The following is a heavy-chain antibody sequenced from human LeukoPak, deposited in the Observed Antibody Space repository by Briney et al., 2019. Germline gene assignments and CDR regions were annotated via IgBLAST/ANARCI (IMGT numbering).Heavy chain of an antibody. D-gene: IGHD3-10*01. CDR1: GYTLTELS. CDR3: ATDLPGVRGVIIGY. J-gene: IGHJ4*02. Sequence: ASVKVSCEVSGYTLTELSMHWVRQAPGKGLEWMGGFDPEDGETIYAQKFQGRATMTEDTSTDTAYMELSSLRSEDTAVYYCATDLPGVRGVIIGYWGQGTLVTVSS. V-gene: IGHV1-24*01. CDR2: FDPEDGET.